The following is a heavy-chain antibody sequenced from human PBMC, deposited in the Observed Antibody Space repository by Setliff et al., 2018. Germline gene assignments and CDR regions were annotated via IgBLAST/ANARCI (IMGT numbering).Heavy chain of an antibody. V-gene: IGHV4-38-2*01. D-gene: IGHD4-17*01. Sequence: SETLSLTCSVPDFSINSGYYWSWIRQPPGKGLEWIGEINHSGSTNYNPSLKSRVTISVDTSKNQLSLKLNSVTAADTAVYYCARQIDYGDFQYFDYWGQGTLVTVSS. CDR2: INHSGST. CDR1: DFSINSGYY. CDR3: ARQIDYGDFQYFDY. J-gene: IGHJ4*02.